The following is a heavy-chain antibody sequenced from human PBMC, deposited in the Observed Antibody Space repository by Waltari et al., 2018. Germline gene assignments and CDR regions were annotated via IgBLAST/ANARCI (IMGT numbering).Heavy chain of an antibody. Sequence: QVQLVESGGGVVQPGRSLTVSCAASGFTFRAYGMHWVRQAPGKGLEWVAIVSYDGSHTYYGDSVRGRFTISRDNSKNTLHLQMNSLRGDDTAVYYCAKDHSGNDFFFFDHWGQGTLVIVSP. D-gene: IGHD1-26*01. CDR3: AKDHSGNDFFFFDH. CDR2: VSYDGSHT. CDR1: GFTFRAYG. V-gene: IGHV3-30*18. J-gene: IGHJ4*02.